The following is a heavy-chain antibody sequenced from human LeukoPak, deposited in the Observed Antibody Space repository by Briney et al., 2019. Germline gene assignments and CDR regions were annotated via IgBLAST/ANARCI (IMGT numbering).Heavy chain of an antibody. J-gene: IGHJ2*01. CDR1: GGSISSYY. Sequence: SETLSLTCTVSGGSISSYYWSWIRQPAGKGLEWIGRIYSSGSTNYSPSLKSRVTMSVDTSKNQFSLKLSSVTAADTAVYYGGGAQNHLLSCNSDPWGRGTLVTVSS. V-gene: IGHV4-4*07. CDR2: IYSSGST. CDR3: GGAQNHLLSCNSDP. D-gene: IGHD1-14*01.